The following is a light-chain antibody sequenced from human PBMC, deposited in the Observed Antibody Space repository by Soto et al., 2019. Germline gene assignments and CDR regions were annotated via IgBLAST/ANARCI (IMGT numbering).Light chain of an antibody. V-gene: IGLV2-14*01. Sequence: QSVLTQPASVSGSPGQSITISCTGTSSDVGDYNYVSWYQHHPGKAPKVMIYEVSNRPSGVSDRFSGSKSGNTASLTISGIQAEDEADYHCGSYTSSSTLTWVFGGGKKVTVL. CDR1: SSDVGDYNY. J-gene: IGLJ3*02. CDR3: GSYTSSSTLTWV. CDR2: EVS.